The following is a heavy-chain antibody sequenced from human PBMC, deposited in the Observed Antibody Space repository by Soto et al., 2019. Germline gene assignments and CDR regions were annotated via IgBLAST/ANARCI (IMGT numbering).Heavy chain of an antibody. D-gene: IGHD3-10*01. Sequence: SETLSLTCAVSGGSISSGGYSWSWIRQPPGKGLEWIAYIYHSGSTYYNPSLKSRVTISVDRSKNQFSLKLSSVTAADTAVYYCARELFGRSVWFDPWGQGTLVTLSS. J-gene: IGHJ5*02. CDR2: IYHSGST. CDR1: GGSISSGGYS. V-gene: IGHV4-30-2*01. CDR3: ARELFGRSVWFDP.